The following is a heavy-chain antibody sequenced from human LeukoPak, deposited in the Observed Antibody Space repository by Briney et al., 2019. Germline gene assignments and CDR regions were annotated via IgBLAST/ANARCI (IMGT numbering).Heavy chain of an antibody. Sequence: PSETLSLTCTVSGGSISSSSYYWGWIRQPPGKGLEWIGSIYYSGSTYYNPSLKSRVTISVDTSKNQFSLKLSSVTAADTAVYYCARHAGSDGYNRAYYFDYWGQGTLVTVSS. CDR3: ARHAGSDGYNRAYYFDY. CDR1: GGSISSSSYY. V-gene: IGHV4-39*01. J-gene: IGHJ4*02. D-gene: IGHD5-24*01. CDR2: IYYSGST.